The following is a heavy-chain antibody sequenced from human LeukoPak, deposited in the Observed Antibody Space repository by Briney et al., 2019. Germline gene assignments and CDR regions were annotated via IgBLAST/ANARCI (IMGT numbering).Heavy chain of an antibody. V-gene: IGHV3-48*01. CDR3: ARGDSSRAFDY. Sequence: GGSLRLSCAASGFTFSKYSMKWVRQAPGKGLEWVSYISRTCGTIYYADSVKGRFTISRDNSKNTLYLQMNSLRAEDTAVYYCARGDSSRAFDYWGQGTLVTVSS. CDR2: ISRTCGTI. D-gene: IGHD6-13*01. CDR1: GFTFSKYS. J-gene: IGHJ4*02.